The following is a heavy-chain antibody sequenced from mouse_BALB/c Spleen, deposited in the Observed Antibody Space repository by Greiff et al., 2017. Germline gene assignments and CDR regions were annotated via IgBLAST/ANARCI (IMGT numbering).Heavy chain of an antibody. J-gene: IGHJ2*01. V-gene: IGHV1-14*01. CDR2: INPYNDGT. D-gene: IGHD3-3*01. CDR1: GYTFTSYV. Sequence: EVHLVESGPELVKPGASVKMSCKASGYTFTSYVMHWVKQKPGQGLEWIGYINPYNDGTKYNEKFKGKATLTSDKSSSTAYMELSSLTSEDSAVYYCARGGDEDSFDYWGQGTTLTVSS. CDR3: ARGGDEDSFDY.